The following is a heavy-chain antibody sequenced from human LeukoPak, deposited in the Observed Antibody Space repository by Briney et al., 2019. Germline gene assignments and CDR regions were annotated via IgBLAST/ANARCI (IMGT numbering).Heavy chain of an antibody. J-gene: IGHJ4*02. CDR3: ARETTTLDY. Sequence: GGSLSLSCAASGFTFSSYGMHWVRQAPGKGLEWVSVIWYDGSNKFYVDSVKGRFTISRDNSKNTLYLQMNSLRAEDTAVYYCARETTTLDYWGQGTLVTVSS. V-gene: IGHV3-33*01. D-gene: IGHD1-26*01. CDR2: IWYDGSNK. CDR1: GFTFSSYG.